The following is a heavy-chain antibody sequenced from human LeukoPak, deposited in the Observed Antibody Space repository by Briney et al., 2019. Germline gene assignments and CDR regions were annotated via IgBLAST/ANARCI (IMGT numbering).Heavy chain of an antibody. Sequence: GGSLRLSCAASGFTFSSYSMDWVRQAPGKGLEWVSSISSSSSYIYYADSVKGRFTISRDNAKNSLYLQMNSLRAEDTAVYYCARPPSSTSFSPFDYWGQGTLVTVSS. D-gene: IGHD2-2*01. V-gene: IGHV3-21*01. CDR3: ARPPSSTSFSPFDY. J-gene: IGHJ4*02. CDR1: GFTFSSYS. CDR2: ISSSSSYI.